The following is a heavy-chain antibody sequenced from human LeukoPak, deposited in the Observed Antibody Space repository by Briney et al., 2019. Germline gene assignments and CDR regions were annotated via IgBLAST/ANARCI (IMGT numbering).Heavy chain of an antibody. Sequence: PGGSLRLSCAASGFTFSSYAMHWVRQAPGKGLEWVAVISYDGSCNYYADSVKGRFTISRDNSKNTLDLQMNSLRAEDTAVYYCAKNRGVGGPGLCFHYGMDYWGQGTTVTVSS. CDR1: GFTFSSYA. D-gene: IGHD3-10*01. V-gene: IGHV3-30*18. CDR3: AKNRGVGGPGLCFHYGMDY. J-gene: IGHJ6*02. CDR2: ISYDGSCN.